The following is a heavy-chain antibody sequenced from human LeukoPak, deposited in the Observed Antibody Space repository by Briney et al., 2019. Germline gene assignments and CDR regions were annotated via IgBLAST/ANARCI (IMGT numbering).Heavy chain of an antibody. CDR3: AKLTLGATTPFDY. CDR1: GFTFSSYG. Sequence: PGRSLRLSCAASGFTFSSYGMHWVRQAPGKGLEWVAVISYDGSNKYYADSVKGRFTISRDNSKNTLYLQMNSLRAEDTAVYYCAKLTLGATTPFDYWGQGTLVTVSS. V-gene: IGHV3-30*18. J-gene: IGHJ4*02. D-gene: IGHD1-26*01. CDR2: ISYDGSNK.